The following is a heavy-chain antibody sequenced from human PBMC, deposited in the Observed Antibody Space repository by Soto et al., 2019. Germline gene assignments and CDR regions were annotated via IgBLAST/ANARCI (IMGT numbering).Heavy chain of an antibody. Sequence: GGSLRLSCAASGFTFSSYWMHWVRQAPGKGLVWVSRINSDGSTTNYADSVKGRFTISRDNAKNTLYLQMNSLRAEDTAVYYCARTVAVSDIDYWGQGTLVTVSS. J-gene: IGHJ4*02. V-gene: IGHV3-74*01. CDR1: GFTFSSYW. CDR3: ARTVAVSDIDY. CDR2: INSDGSTT. D-gene: IGHD6-19*01.